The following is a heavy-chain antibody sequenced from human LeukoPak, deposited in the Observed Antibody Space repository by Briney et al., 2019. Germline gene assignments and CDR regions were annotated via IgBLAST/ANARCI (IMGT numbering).Heavy chain of an antibody. D-gene: IGHD3-22*01. CDR3: ARSFLVRITMIAAPFDY. V-gene: IGHV3-9*01. CDR2: INWNTDDI. J-gene: IGHJ4*02. CDR1: GFNFRDYA. Sequence: QPGRSLRLSCVTSGFNFRDYALHWVRQAPGKGLEWVSGINWNTDDIGYADSVKGRFTISRDNAKNSVSLQMNNLTTEDTALYFCARSFLVRITMIAAPFDYWGPGTLVTVSS.